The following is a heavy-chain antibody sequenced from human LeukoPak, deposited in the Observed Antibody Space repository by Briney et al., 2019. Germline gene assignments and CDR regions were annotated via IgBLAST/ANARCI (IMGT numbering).Heavy chain of an antibody. D-gene: IGHD4-17*01. CDR2: INPNRCGT. V-gene: IGHV1-2*02. J-gene: IGHJ3*02. Sequence: AAVKVSCKASGYTFTGYYMHWVRQAPGQGVGFMLWINPNRCGTNYELKFKGRVTMNRDTSMSKAYMEMSSLRSDDKDVYYCARHSGRDDYGDYAGAFDIWGQGTMVTVSS. CDR3: ARHSGRDDYGDYAGAFDI. CDR1: GYTFTGYY.